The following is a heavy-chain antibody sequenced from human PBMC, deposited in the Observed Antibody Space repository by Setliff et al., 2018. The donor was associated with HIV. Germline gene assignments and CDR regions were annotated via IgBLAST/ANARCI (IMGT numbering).Heavy chain of an antibody. V-gene: IGHV3-23*01. CDR1: GFTVSRFY. CDR3: AKPLTQWGVSPYHYAFGV. D-gene: IGHD1-26*01. Sequence: GGSLRLSCAASGFTVSRFYMSWVRQAPGKGLEWVSAIAGTSASTYYADSVKGRFTISRDSSKSMLYLQMNSLRVEDTAIYYCAKPLTQWGVSPYHYAFGVWGQGTTVTVSS. J-gene: IGHJ6*02. CDR2: IAGTSAST.